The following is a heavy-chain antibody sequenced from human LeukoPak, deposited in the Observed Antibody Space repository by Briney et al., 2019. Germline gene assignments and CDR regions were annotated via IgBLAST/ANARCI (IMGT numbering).Heavy chain of an antibody. D-gene: IGHD2-2*01. CDR1: GFTSSTYG. CDR2: MSFDGSDK. CDR3: AKADCSTTSCYFDP. J-gene: IGHJ5*02. V-gene: IGHV3-30*18. Sequence: GGSLRLSCAASGFTSSTYGMHWVRQAPGKGLEWVAVMSFDGSDKYYADSVKGRFTISRDNSKNTLYLQMNSLRAEDTAVYYCAKADCSTTSCYFDPWGQGTLVTVSS.